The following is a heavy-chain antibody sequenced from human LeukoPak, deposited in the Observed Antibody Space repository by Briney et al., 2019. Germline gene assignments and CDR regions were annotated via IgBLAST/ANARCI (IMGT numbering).Heavy chain of an antibody. Sequence: GGSLRLSCAASGFTFRSYAMSWVRQAPGKGLEWVSAISGSGGSTYYADSVKGRFTISRDNSKNTLYLQMNSLRAEDTALYYCAKDAKRNYDFWDRFDYWGQGTLVTVSS. J-gene: IGHJ4*02. CDR3: AKDAKRNYDFWDRFDY. D-gene: IGHD3-3*01. V-gene: IGHV3-23*01. CDR1: GFTFRSYA. CDR2: ISGSGGST.